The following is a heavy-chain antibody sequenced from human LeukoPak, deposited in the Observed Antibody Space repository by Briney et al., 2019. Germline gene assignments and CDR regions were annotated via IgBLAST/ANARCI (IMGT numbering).Heavy chain of an antibody. D-gene: IGHD3-22*01. Sequence: GGSLRLSCAASGFTFRSFEMNWVRQAPGKGLEWVANIKQDGSEKYYVDSVKGRFTISRDNAKNSLYLQMNSLRAEDTAVYYCARGVKIVVVGILYSYYMDVWGKGTTVTISS. V-gene: IGHV3-7*04. CDR3: ARGVKIVVVGILYSYYMDV. J-gene: IGHJ6*03. CDR1: GFTFRSFE. CDR2: IKQDGSEK.